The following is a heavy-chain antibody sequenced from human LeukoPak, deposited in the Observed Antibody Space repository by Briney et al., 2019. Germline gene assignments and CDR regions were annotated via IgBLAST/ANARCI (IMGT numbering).Heavy chain of an antibody. CDR3: AREPENNYDNSGYFDAFDF. V-gene: IGHV3-30*03. CDR1: GFTFNTYG. J-gene: IGHJ3*01. Sequence: SGGSLRLSCAASGFTFNTYGMHWVRQAPGKGLEWVAAISYDGSTKYYADSVKGRFTISGDNSKNTLYLEMNSLRPEDSAVYYCAREPENNYDNSGYFDAFDFWGPGTMAIVSS. CDR2: ISYDGSTK. D-gene: IGHD3-22*01.